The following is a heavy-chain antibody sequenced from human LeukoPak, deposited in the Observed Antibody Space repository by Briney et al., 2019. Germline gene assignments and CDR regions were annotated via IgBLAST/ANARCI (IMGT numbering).Heavy chain of an antibody. D-gene: IGHD3-9*01. CDR1: GYTLTELS. Sequence: GASVKVSCKVSGYTLTELSMHWVRQAPGQGLEWMGWVTSYNGDTNYAQKFQGRVTMSTDTSTSTAYMELRSLRFDDTAIYYCAKDWHILTGRNCFDPWGQGTLVTVSS. CDR3: AKDWHILTGRNCFDP. J-gene: IGHJ5*02. CDR2: VTSYNGDT. V-gene: IGHV1-18*01.